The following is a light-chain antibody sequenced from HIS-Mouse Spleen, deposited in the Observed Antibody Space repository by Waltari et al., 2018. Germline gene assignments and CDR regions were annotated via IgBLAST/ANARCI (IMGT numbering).Light chain of an antibody. Sequence: SYVLTQPPSVSVAPGKTARITCGGNNIGSKSVHWYQQKPGPAPVLVVYEDSDRPSGITERCSGSNAGNTATLTISRVEAGDEADYYCQVWDSSSEHVVFGGGTKLTVL. CDR1: NIGSKS. CDR2: EDS. V-gene: IGLV3-21*03. CDR3: QVWDSSSEHVV. J-gene: IGLJ2*01.